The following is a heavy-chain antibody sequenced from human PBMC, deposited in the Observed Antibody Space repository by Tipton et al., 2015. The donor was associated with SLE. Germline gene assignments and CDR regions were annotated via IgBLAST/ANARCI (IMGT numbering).Heavy chain of an antibody. V-gene: IGHV3-30*19. Sequence: SLRLSCAASGFTFSNYGMHWVRQAPGKGLEWVALISFDGSNKYYADSVKGRFTISRDNSKNTLYLQMNSLRAEDTAVYYCAKDGVWGLWSPMDVWGQGTTVTVSS. D-gene: IGHD5-18*01. CDR1: GFTFSNYG. J-gene: IGHJ6*02. CDR3: AKDGVWGLWSPMDV. CDR2: ISFDGSNK.